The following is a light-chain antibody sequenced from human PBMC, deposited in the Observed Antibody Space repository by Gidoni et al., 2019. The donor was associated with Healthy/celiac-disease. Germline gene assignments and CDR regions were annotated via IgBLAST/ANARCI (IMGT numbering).Light chain of an antibody. V-gene: IGKV1-9*01. CDR3: NQLNSYRT. J-gene: IGKJ1*01. CDR1: QGISSY. Sequence: IQLTQSPSSLSASVGDRVTLTCWASQGISSYLAWYQQKPGKAPKLLFYAASTLQSGVQSRFSGSGSGTDFTLTISSLQPEVFATYSCNQLNSYRTFGQGTKVEIK. CDR2: AAS.